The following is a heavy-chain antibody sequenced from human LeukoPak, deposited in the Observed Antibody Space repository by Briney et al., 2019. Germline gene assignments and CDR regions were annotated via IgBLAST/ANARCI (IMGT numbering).Heavy chain of an antibody. J-gene: IGHJ6*02. V-gene: IGHV1-18*01. CDR2: ISAYNGNT. D-gene: IGHD5-18*01. CDR1: GYTVTSYG. CDR3: ARDPPIAAMVTWGGGYYYYGMDV. Sequence: ASVKVSCKASGYTVTSYGISGVRQAPGQGLEWMGWISAYNGNTNYAQKLQGRGTMTTDTSTSTAYMELRSLRSDDTAVYYCARDPPIAAMVTWGGGYYYYGMDVWGQGTTVTVSS.